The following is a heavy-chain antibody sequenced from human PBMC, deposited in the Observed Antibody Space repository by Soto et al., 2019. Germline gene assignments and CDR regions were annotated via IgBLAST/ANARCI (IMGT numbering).Heavy chain of an antibody. CDR1: GYTFTSYG. CDR3: ARDSCSSRGMMTFGVVKCTDVGMNF. D-gene: IGHD3-16*01. CDR2: IIAYNGNT. J-gene: IGHJ6*02. Sequence: ASVKVSCKASGYTFTSYGISWVRQAPGQGLEWMGWIIAYNGNTNYAQKLQGRVTMTTDTSTSTAYMELRNLRSDDTAVYYCARDSCSSRGMMTFGVVKCTDVGMNFWGQGPTVTVS. V-gene: IGHV1-18*01.